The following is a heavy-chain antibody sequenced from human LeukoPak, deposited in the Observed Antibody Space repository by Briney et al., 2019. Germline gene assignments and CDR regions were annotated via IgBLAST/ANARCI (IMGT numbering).Heavy chain of an antibody. V-gene: IGHV4-34*01. CDR3: ASTRGTYYYYYYMDV. CDR1: GGSFSGYY. Sequence: SETLSLTCAVYGGSFSGYYWSWIRQPPGKGLEWIGEINHSGSTYYNPSLKSRVTISVDTSKNQFSLKLSSVTAADTAVYYCASTRGTYYYYYYMDVWGKGTTVTVSS. CDR2: INHSGST. D-gene: IGHD2-8*02. J-gene: IGHJ6*03.